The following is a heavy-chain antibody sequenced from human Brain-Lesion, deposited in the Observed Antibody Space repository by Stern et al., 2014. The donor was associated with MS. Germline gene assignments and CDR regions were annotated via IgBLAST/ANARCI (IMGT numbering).Heavy chain of an antibody. D-gene: IGHD2-2*01. J-gene: IGHJ6*02. CDR3: ARGRVVPGFQYYATDV. Sequence: QVQPVESGPGLVKPSQTLSLSCTVSGGSISSGGYYGSWIRQPAGKGLKWIGRIFNSGSTRYNPSPTRRGTIPTATSQHHFSLRVTSMTAADTAVYYCARGRVVPGFQYYATDVWGQGTTVIVSS. CDR1: GGSISSGGYY. CDR2: IFNSGST. V-gene: IGHV4-61*02.